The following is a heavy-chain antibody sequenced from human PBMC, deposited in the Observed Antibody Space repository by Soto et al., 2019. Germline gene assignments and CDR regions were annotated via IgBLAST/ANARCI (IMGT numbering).Heavy chain of an antibody. D-gene: IGHD3-22*01. Sequence: ASVKVSCKASGYTFTSYAMHWVRQAPGQRLEWMGWINAGNGNTKYSQKFQGRVNITRDTSASTAYMELSSLRSEDTAVCYCARDSTMSPIMDYDSSGYDYWGQGTLVTVSS. V-gene: IGHV1-3*01. CDR2: INAGNGNT. CDR1: GYTFTSYA. CDR3: ARDSTMSPIMDYDSSGYDY. J-gene: IGHJ4*02.